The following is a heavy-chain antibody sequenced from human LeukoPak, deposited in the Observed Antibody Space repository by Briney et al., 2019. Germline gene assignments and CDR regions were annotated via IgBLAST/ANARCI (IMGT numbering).Heavy chain of an antibody. Sequence: SETLSLTCAVYGGSFSGYYWSWIRQPPGKGLEWIGEINHSGSTSYNPSLKSRVTISVDTSKNQFSLKLSSVTAADAAVYYCARARRFYSSGSYRAYYYMDVWGKGTTVTISS. D-gene: IGHD3-10*01. V-gene: IGHV4-34*01. CDR1: GGSFSGYY. J-gene: IGHJ6*03. CDR2: INHSGST. CDR3: ARARRFYSSGSYRAYYYMDV.